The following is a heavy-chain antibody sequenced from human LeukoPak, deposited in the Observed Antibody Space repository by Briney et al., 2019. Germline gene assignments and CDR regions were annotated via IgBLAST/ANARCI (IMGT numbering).Heavy chain of an antibody. CDR3: AKGGRSSWYEIDY. CDR1: GFTVISNY. CDR2: IYIGGST. Sequence: GGSLRLSCAASGFTVISNYMTWVRQAPGKGLEWVSVIYIGGSTDYADSVKGRLTISRDNSKNTLSLQMNRMRDEDTAIYYCAKGGRSSWYEIDYWGQGTLVTVSS. D-gene: IGHD6-13*01. J-gene: IGHJ4*02. V-gene: IGHV3-53*01.